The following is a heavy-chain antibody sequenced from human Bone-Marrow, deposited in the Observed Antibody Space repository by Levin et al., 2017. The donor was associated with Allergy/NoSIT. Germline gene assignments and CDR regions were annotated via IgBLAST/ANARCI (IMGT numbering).Heavy chain of an antibody. CDR1: GYTFTSYW. Sequence: ASVKVSCKGSGYTFTSYWIGWVRQMPGKGLEWMGIVHPDDSDARVSPSFEGQVTISADKSINTAYLQWSSLKASDTAMYYCVRGSESGYNDDDHGMDVWGLGTTVTVSS. CDR2: VHPDDSDA. V-gene: IGHV5-51*01. CDR3: VRGSESGYNDDDHGMDV. D-gene: IGHD3-3*01. J-gene: IGHJ6*02.